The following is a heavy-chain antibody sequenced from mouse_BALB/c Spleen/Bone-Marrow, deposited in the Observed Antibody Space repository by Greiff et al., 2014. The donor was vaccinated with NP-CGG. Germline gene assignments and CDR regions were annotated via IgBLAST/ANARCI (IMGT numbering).Heavy chain of an antibody. V-gene: IGHV4-1*02. CDR3: ARLNYYGNLFV. CDR1: GFDFSRYW. J-gene: IGHJ1*01. CDR2: INPDSSTI. D-gene: IGHD1-1*01. Sequence: EVQVVESGGGLVQPGGSLKLSCAASGFDFSRYWMSWVRQAPGKGLEWIGEINPDSSTINYTPSLKDKFIISRDNAKNTLYLQMSKVRSEDTALYYCARLNYYGNLFVWGAGTTVTVFS.